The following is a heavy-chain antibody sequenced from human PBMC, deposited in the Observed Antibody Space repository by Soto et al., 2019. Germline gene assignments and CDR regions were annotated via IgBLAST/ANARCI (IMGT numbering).Heavy chain of an antibody. CDR1: GYTFTGYY. V-gene: IGHV1-2*04. CDR2: INPNSGGT. CDR3: ARGLTGYCSGGSGYLFAY. D-gene: IGHD2-15*01. J-gene: IGHJ4*02. Sequence: QVQLVQSGAEVKKPGASVKVSCKASGYTFTGYYMHWVRQAPGQGLEWMGWINPNSGGTNYAQKFQGWVTMTRDTSISTAYMELSRLRSDDTAVYYCARGLTGYCSGGSGYLFAYWGQGTLVTVSS.